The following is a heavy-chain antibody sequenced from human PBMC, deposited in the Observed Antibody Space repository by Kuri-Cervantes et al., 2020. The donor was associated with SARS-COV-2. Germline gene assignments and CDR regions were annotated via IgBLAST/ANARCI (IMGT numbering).Heavy chain of an antibody. CDR1: GFTFSSYA. J-gene: IGHJ4*02. Sequence: GESLKISCAASGFTFSSYAMHWVRQAPGKGLEYVSAISSNGGSTYYANSVKGRFTISRDNSKNTLYLQMNSLRAEDTAVYYCAKGAYSSSWYFDYWGQGTLVTVSS. CDR2: ISSNGGST. V-gene: IGHV3-64*01. CDR3: AKGAYSSSWYFDY. D-gene: IGHD6-13*01.